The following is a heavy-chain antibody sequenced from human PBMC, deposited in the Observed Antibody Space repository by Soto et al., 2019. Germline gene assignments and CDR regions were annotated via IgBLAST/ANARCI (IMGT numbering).Heavy chain of an antibody. CDR2: ISYDGSNK. D-gene: IGHD3-10*01. J-gene: IGHJ6*02. Sequence: QVQLVESGGGVVQPGRSLRLSCAASGFTFSSYAMHWVRQAPGKGLEWVAVISYDGSNKYYADSVKGRFTISRDNSKNTLYLQMNSLRAEDTAVYYCARDLKVRGFIVYYGMDVWGQGTTVTVSS. V-gene: IGHV3-30-3*01. CDR1: GFTFSSYA. CDR3: ARDLKVRGFIVYYGMDV.